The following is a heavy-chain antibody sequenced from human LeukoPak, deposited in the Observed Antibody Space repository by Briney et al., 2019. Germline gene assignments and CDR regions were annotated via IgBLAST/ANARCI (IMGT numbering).Heavy chain of an antibody. D-gene: IGHD3-10*01. V-gene: IGHV3-30-3*01. CDR1: GFTFSSYA. CDR3: ARDRGRYYGSGSYYDY. J-gene: IGHJ4*02. CDR2: ISYDGSNK. Sequence: GRSLRLSRAASGFTFSSYAMHWVRQAPGKGLEWVAVISYDGSNKYYADSVKGRFTISRDNSKNTLYLQMNSLRAEDTAVYYCARDRGRYYGSGSYYDYWGQGTLVTVSS.